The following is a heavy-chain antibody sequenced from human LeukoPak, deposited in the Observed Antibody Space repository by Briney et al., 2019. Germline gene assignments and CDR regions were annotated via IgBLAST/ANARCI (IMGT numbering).Heavy chain of an antibody. CDR1: GFIFTDYW. J-gene: IGHJ4*02. D-gene: IGHD2-15*01. V-gene: IGHV3-7*03. Sequence: GGSLRLSCAASGFIFTDYWMYWVRQAPGRGLAWVANIKEDGSEKNYADSVKGRFTISRDNAKNSLYLQMNSLRAEDTALYYCAKDVGLGRNYFDYWGQGTLVTVSS. CDR3: AKDVGLGRNYFDY. CDR2: IKEDGSEK.